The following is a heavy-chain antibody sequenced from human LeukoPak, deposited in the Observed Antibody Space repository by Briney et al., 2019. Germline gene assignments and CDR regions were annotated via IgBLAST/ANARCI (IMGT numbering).Heavy chain of an antibody. CDR3: AKGGGSAWELLALDY. Sequence: PGGSLRLSCAASGFTFSGYAMSWVRQAPGKGLEWVSAISGSGGSTYYADSVKGRFTISRDNSKNTLYLQMNSLRAEDTAVYYCAKGGGSAWELLALDYWGQGTLVTVSS. D-gene: IGHD1-26*01. V-gene: IGHV3-23*01. J-gene: IGHJ4*02. CDR1: GFTFSGYA. CDR2: ISGSGGST.